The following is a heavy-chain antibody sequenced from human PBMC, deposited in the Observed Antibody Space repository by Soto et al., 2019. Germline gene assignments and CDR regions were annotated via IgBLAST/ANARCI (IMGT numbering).Heavy chain of an antibody. CDR1: DVSISTYY. CDR3: AAFARSGSRGTIDS. CDR2: IHYSGSA. D-gene: IGHD3-10*01. J-gene: IGHJ4*02. Sequence: SETLSLTCTVSDVSISTYYWTWIRQPPGKGLEWIGYIHYSGSANYVPSLKGRVTMSVDTSMNQFSLKLNSLTAADTAMYYWAAFARSGSRGTIDSWGPGNLVTVS. V-gene: IGHV4-59*01.